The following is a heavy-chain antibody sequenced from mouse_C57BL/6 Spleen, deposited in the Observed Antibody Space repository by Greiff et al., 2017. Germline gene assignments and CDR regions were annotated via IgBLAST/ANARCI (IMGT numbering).Heavy chain of an antibody. V-gene: IGHV1-63*01. Sequence: QVQLQQSGAELVRPGTSVKMSCKASGYTFTNYWIGWAKQRPGHGLEWIGDIYPGGGYTNYNEKFKGKATLTADKSSSTAYMQFSSLTSEDSAIYYCARRSNYEGYYAMDYWGQGTSVTVAS. J-gene: IGHJ4*01. D-gene: IGHD2-5*01. CDR1: GYTFTNYW. CDR2: IYPGGGYT. CDR3: ARRSNYEGYYAMDY.